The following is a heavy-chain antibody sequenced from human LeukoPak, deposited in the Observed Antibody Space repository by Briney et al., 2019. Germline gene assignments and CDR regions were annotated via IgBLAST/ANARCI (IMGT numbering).Heavy chain of an antibody. V-gene: IGHV3-23*01. D-gene: IGHD3-22*01. CDR2: ISDRGDST. Sequence: PGGSLRLSCAASGFTFSSYAMSWVRQAPGKGLEWVSVISDRGDSTHYADSVKGRFTISRDNSKNTLYLQMNSLRAEDTAVYYCAKDPLTYYYDSSGYLTWGQGTLVTVSS. J-gene: IGHJ4*02. CDR1: GFTFSSYA. CDR3: AKDPLTYYYDSSGYLT.